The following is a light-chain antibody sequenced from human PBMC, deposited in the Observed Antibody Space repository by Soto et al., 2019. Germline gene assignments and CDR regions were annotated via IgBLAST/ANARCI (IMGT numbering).Light chain of an antibody. V-gene: IGKV1-39*01. J-gene: IGKJ2*01. CDR2: AAS. CDR1: QSISTY. CDR3: QQFYNTPLYT. Sequence: DIQMTQSPSSLSVSVGDRVTITCRASQSISTYLNWYQQKPGKAPNLLIHAASSLQSGVPSRFSGSGSGTDFTLTISSLQPEDFATYSCQQFYNTPLYTFGQGTKLEIK.